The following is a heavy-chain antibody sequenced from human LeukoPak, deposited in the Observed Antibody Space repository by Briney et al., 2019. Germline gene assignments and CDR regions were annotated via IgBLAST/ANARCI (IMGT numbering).Heavy chain of an antibody. CDR3: ARGVPTGIDYFDY. V-gene: IGHV3-7*01. D-gene: IGHD1-1*01. J-gene: IGHJ4*02. CDR2: IKEDGSEK. CDR1: GFTFSSYA. Sequence: PGRSLRLSCAASGFTFSSYAMHWVRQAPGKGLEWVANIKEDGSEKFYVDSVKGRFSMPRDNARNSLYLQMNSLRAEDTAVYYCARGVPTGIDYFDYWGQGTLVTVSS.